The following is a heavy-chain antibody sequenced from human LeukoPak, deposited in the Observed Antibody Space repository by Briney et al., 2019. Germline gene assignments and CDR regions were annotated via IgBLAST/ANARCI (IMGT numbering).Heavy chain of an antibody. CDR3: ASTPPPSEDSSGYEFDY. Sequence: SETLSLTCAVSGGSIGGAVYSWNWIRQPPGKGLEWIGYIYTSGSTNYNPSLKSRVTISVDTSKNQFSLKLSSVTAADTAVYYCASTPPPSEDSSGYEFDYWGQGTLVTVSS. CDR1: GGSIGGAVYS. V-gene: IGHV4-61*08. CDR2: IYTSGST. D-gene: IGHD3-22*01. J-gene: IGHJ4*02.